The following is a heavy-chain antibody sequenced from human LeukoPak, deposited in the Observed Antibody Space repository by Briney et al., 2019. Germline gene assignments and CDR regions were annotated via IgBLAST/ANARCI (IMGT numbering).Heavy chain of an antibody. CDR2: INPNSGGT. CDR1: GYTFTGYY. V-gene: IGHV1-2*02. CDR3: ARVTSDSSGWYHFDY. J-gene: IGHJ4*02. D-gene: IGHD6-19*01. Sequence: EASVKVSCKASGYTFTGYYMHWVRQAPGQGLEWMGWINPNSGGTNYAQKFQGRVTMTRDTSISTAYMELSRLRSDDTAVYYCARVTSDSSGWYHFDYWGQGTLVTVSS.